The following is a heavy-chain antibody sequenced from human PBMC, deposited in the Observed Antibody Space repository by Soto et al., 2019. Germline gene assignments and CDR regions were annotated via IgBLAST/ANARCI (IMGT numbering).Heavy chain of an antibody. D-gene: IGHD2-2*01. CDR3: AKHEGYCNTTTCSNFDY. J-gene: IGHJ4*02. CDR1: GFTFTSYW. Sequence: GESLKISCKGSGFTFTSYWIAWVRQMPGKGLEWMGIIYPGDSDTSYSPYFQGQVTISADKSINTAYLHWSSLKASDTAIYYCAKHEGYCNTTTCSNFDYWGQGTLVTVSS. CDR2: IYPGDSDT. V-gene: IGHV5-51*01.